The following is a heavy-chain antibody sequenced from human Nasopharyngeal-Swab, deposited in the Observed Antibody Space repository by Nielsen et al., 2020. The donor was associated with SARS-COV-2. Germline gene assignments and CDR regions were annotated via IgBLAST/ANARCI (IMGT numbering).Heavy chain of an antibody. Sequence: WVRQAPGQGLEWMGRINSNSGDTKYAQKFQGRVTMTRDTSISTADMELSRLRSDDTAVYYCVRGNSYGYDYWGQGILVTVSS. D-gene: IGHD5-18*01. CDR2: INSNSGDT. J-gene: IGHJ4*02. V-gene: IGHV1-2*06. CDR3: VRGNSYGYDY.